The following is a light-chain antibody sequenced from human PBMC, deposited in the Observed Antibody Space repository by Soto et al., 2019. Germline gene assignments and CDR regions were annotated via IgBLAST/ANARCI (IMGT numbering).Light chain of an antibody. Sequence: DIQMTQSPSSVSASVGDRVTLTCRASQGISTWLAWYQQKPGKVPKLLIYGASRMQTGVPSRFSGSGSVTDVTLTISSLQPEDFATYYCQQASSLPHTFGQGTRVEIK. CDR3: QQASSLPHT. J-gene: IGKJ2*01. CDR1: QGISTW. V-gene: IGKV1-12*01. CDR2: GAS.